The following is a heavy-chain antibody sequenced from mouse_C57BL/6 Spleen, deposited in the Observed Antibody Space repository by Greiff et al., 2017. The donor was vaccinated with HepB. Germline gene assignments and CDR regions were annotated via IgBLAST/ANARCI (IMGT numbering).Heavy chain of an antibody. Sequence: EVKLVESGGGLVKPGGSLKLSCAASGFTFSDYGMHWVRQAPEKGLEWVAYISSGSSTIYYADTVKGRFTISRDNAKNTLFLQMTSLRSEDTAMYYCANVYQGYPDAMDYWGQGTSVTVSS. V-gene: IGHV5-17*01. J-gene: IGHJ4*01. CDR3: ANVYQGYPDAMDY. CDR1: GFTFSDYG. D-gene: IGHD2-2*01. CDR2: ISSGSSTI.